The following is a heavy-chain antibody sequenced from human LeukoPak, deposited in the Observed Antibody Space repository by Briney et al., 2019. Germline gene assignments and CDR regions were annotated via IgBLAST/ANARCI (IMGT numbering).Heavy chain of an antibody. D-gene: IGHD6-13*01. CDR1: GFTVSSNY. J-gene: IGHJ4*02. CDR3: ARDPGIAAAGTGDY. CDR2: IYSGGST. Sequence: GGSLRLSRAASGFTVSSNYMSWVRQAPGKGLEWVSVIYSGGSTYYADSVKGRFTISRDNSKNTLYLQMNSLRAEDTAVYYCARDPGIAAAGTGDYWGQGTLVTVSS. V-gene: IGHV3-66*01.